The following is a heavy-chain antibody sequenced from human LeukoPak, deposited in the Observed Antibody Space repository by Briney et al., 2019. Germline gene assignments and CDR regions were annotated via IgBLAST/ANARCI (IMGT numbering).Heavy chain of an antibody. D-gene: IGHD3-9*01. CDR3: ARPLNTYYDILTGYYAPDY. Sequence: GESLKISCKGSGYSFTSYWIGWVRQMPGKGLEWMGIIYPGDSDTRYSPSFQGQVTISADKSISTAYLQWSSLKASDTAMYYCARPLNTYYDILTGYYAPDYWGQGTLVTVSS. J-gene: IGHJ4*02. CDR2: IYPGDSDT. V-gene: IGHV5-51*01. CDR1: GYSFTSYW.